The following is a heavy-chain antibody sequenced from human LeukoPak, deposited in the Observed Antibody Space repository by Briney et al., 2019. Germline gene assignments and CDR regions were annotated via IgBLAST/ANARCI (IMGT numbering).Heavy chain of an antibody. CDR1: GFTFSSYG. Sequence: GGSLRLSCAASGFTFSSYGMPWVRQAPGKGLEWVAVIWYDGSNKYYADSVKGRFTISRDNSKNTLYLQMNSLRAEDTAVYYCARDGYYYDSSGPFDYWGQGTLVTVSS. CDR3: ARDGYYYDSSGPFDY. V-gene: IGHV3-33*01. D-gene: IGHD3-22*01. J-gene: IGHJ4*02. CDR2: IWYDGSNK.